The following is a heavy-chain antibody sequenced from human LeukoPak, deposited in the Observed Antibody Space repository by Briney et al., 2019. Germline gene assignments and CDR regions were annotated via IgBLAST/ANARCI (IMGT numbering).Heavy chain of an antibody. CDR2: ISSSSSYI. CDR3: ARDLASYYDSSGLP. J-gene: IGHJ5*02. D-gene: IGHD3-22*01. V-gene: IGHV3-21*01. CDR1: EFTFSSYN. Sequence: GSLRLSCAASEFTFSSYNMNWVRQAPGKGLEWVSSISSSSSYIYYADSVKGRFTISRDNAKNSLYLQMNSLRAEDTAVYYCARDLASYYDSSGLPWGQGTLVTVSS.